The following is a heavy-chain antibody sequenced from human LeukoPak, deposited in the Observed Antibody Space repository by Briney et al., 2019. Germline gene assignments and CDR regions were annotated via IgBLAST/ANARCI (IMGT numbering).Heavy chain of an antibody. CDR1: GGSIGSYY. J-gene: IGHJ5*02. V-gene: IGHV4-59*01. CDR2: ISYSGST. D-gene: IGHD5-12*01. Sequence: SETLSLTCTVSGGSIGSYYWSWIRQPPGKGLEWIGHISYSGSTNYNPSLKSRVTISVDTSKNQFSLKLSSVTAADTAVYYCARVSGDSGYEAWFDPWGQGTLVTVSS. CDR3: ARVSGDSGYEAWFDP.